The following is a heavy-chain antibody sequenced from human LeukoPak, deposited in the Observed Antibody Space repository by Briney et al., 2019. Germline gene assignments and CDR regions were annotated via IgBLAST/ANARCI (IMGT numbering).Heavy chain of an antibody. CDR3: AMYITGGHYLDY. CDR1: GYSFTTHW. D-gene: IGHD1-1*01. J-gene: IGHJ4*02. CDR2: IYAGDSDT. V-gene: IGHV5-51*01. Sequence: GESLKISCKGSGYSFTTHWIGWVRQMPEKGLEWMGIIYAGDSDTRYSPSFQGQVTISVDKSTSTAYLQWNSLKASDTAMYYCAMYITGGHYLDYWGQGTLVTVSP.